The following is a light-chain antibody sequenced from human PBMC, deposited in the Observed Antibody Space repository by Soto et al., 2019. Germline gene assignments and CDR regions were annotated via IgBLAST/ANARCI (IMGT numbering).Light chain of an antibody. CDR2: GNR. CDR3: QAYDYSLTASV. J-gene: IGLJ3*02. V-gene: IGLV1-40*01. CDR1: NSNLGAGYD. Sequence: QSALTQPASVSGSPGQSITISCTGNNSNLGAGYDVHWYQQLPGAAPKLVIFGNRNRPSGVPERFSGSKSGTSASLAITGLQAEDEADYYCQAYDYSLTASVFGGGTKVTVL.